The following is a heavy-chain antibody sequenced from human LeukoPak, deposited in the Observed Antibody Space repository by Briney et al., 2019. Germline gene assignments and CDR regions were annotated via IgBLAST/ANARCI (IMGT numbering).Heavy chain of an antibody. Sequence: SETLSLTCAVYGGSFSSYYWGWIRQPPGKGLEWIGSIYYSGSTYYNPSLKSRVTISVDTSKNQFSLKLSSVSAADTAVYYCARQREGYFDLWGRGTLVTVSS. CDR3: ARQREGYFDL. CDR2: IYYSGST. V-gene: IGHV4-34*01. J-gene: IGHJ2*01. CDR1: GGSFSSYY.